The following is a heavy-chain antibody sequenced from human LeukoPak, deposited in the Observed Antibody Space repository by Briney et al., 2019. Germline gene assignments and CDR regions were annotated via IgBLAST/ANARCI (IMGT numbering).Heavy chain of an antibody. Sequence: PGGSLRLSCVASGFIFSDYYMSWIRQAPGKGLELVSYISSSGSHTNYADSVTGRFTISRNNAKKSLHLQMNSLRAEDTAVYYCARHPDGSLSLDYWGQGTLVTVSS. CDR2: ISSSGSHT. CDR3: ARHPDGSLSLDY. J-gene: IGHJ4*02. CDR1: GFIFSDYY. D-gene: IGHD1-26*01. V-gene: IGHV3-11*03.